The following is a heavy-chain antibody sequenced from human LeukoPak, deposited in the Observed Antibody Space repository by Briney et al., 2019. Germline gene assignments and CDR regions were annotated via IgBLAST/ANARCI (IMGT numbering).Heavy chain of an antibody. CDR3: ARSSSWSPFDY. CDR2: INPNSGGT. V-gene: IGHV1-2*02. J-gene: IGHJ4*02. D-gene: IGHD6-13*01. CDR1: GYTFTSYG. Sequence: ASVKVSCKASGYTFTSYGISWVRQAPGQGLEWMGWINPNSGGTNYAQKFQGRVTMTRDTSISTAYMELSRLRSDDTAVYYCARSSSWSPFDYWGQGTLVTVSS.